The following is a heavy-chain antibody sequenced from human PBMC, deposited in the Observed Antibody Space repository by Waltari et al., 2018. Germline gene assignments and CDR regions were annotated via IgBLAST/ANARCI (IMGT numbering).Heavy chain of an antibody. V-gene: IGHV4-39*01. CDR1: GGSISSSSYY. CDR2: IYYSGST. Sequence: QLQLQESGPGLVKPSETLSLTCTVSGGSISSSSYYWGWIRQPPGKGLEWIGSIYYSGSTYYNPVLKSRVTISVDTSKNQFSLKLSSVTAADTAVYYCAKTGNDFWSGYYSPFDYWGQGTLVTVSS. CDR3: AKTGNDFWSGYYSPFDY. J-gene: IGHJ4*02. D-gene: IGHD3-3*01.